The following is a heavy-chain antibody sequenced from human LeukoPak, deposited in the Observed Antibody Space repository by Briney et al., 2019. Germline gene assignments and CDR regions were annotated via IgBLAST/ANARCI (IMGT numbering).Heavy chain of an antibody. CDR2: ISGSGGST. Sequence: GGSLRLSCAASGFTFSSYAMSWVRQAPGKGLEWVSTISGSGGSTYYADSVKGRFTISRDKSKNTLYLQMNSLRAEDTAVYYCAKDAYYYDSSGYLDYWGQGTLLTVSS. D-gene: IGHD3-22*01. J-gene: IGHJ4*02. V-gene: IGHV3-23*01. CDR3: AKDAYYYDSSGYLDY. CDR1: GFTFSSYA.